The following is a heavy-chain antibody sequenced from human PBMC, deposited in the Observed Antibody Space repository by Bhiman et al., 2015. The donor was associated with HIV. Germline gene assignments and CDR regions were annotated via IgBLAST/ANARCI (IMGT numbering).Heavy chain of an antibody. CDR1: GFTFSNYA. CDR2: ISYDGGNK. V-gene: IGHV3-30-3*01. CDR3: ARVLQDLYYNFWSGLDY. J-gene: IGHJ4*02. Sequence: QVQLVESGGGVVQPGRSLRLSCAASGFTFSNYAMHWVRQAPGKGLEWVTFISYDGGNKYYADSVKGRFTISRDNSKNSLYLQMNSLRAEDTAVYYCARVLQDLYYNFWSGLDYWGQGTLVTVSS. D-gene: IGHD3-3*01.